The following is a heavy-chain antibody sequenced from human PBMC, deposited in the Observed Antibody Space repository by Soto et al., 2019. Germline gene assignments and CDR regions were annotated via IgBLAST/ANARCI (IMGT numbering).Heavy chain of an antibody. D-gene: IGHD2-2*02. J-gene: IGHJ6*02. CDR3: AREDCSSTSCYKGGYYYYGMDV. CDR2: ISAYNGNT. Sequence: QVQLVQSGAEVKKPGASVKVSCKASGYTFTSYGISWVRQAPGQGLEWMGWISAYNGNTNYAQKLQGRVTMTTDTSTNTAYMELRSLRSDDTAVYYCAREDCSSTSCYKGGYYYYGMDVWGQGTTVTVSS. CDR1: GYTFTSYG. V-gene: IGHV1-18*01.